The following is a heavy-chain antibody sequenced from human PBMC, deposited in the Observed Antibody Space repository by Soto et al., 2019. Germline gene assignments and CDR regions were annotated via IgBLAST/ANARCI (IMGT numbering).Heavy chain of an antibody. V-gene: IGHV3-33*01. CDR1: GFTFSSYG. Sequence: GGSLRLSCAASGFTFSSYGMHWVRQAPGKGLEWVAVIWYDGSNKYYADSVKGRFTISRDNSKNTLYLQMNSLRAEDTAVYYCAREFNYDFWSGYSNWFDPWGQGTLVTVSS. CDR3: AREFNYDFWSGYSNWFDP. J-gene: IGHJ5*02. D-gene: IGHD3-3*01. CDR2: IWYDGSNK.